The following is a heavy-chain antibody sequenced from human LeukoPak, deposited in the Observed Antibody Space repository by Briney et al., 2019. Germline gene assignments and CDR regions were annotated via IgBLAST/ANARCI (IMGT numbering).Heavy chain of an antibody. Sequence: PGGSLRLSCAASGFTFSSYAMHWVRQAPGKGLEWVAVISYDGSNKYYADSVKGRFTISRDNSKNTLYLQMNSLRVEDTAMYYCARGGPRNVWGQGTTVTVSS. V-gene: IGHV3-30-3*01. D-gene: IGHD1-14*01. J-gene: IGHJ6*02. CDR1: GFTFSSYA. CDR3: ARGGPRNV. CDR2: ISYDGSNK.